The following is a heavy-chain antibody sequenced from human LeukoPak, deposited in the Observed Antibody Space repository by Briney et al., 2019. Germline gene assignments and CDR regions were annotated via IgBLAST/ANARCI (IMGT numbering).Heavy chain of an antibody. CDR1: GYTFTVYY. J-gene: IGHJ4*02. V-gene: IGHV1-2*04. CDR3: ARAKGDLFNGFYFDY. D-gene: IGHD3-9*01. CDR2: INPHSGGT. Sequence: ASVKVSCKASGYTFTVYYMHWVRQAPGQGLEWMGWINPHSGGTNSAQKFQGWVTMTRDTSISTAYIELSRLTSDDTAIYYCARAKGDLFNGFYFDYWGQGTLITVSS.